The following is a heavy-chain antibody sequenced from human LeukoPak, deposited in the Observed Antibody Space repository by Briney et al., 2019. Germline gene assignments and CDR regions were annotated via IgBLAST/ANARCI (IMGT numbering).Heavy chain of an antibody. CDR3: ARLKYYGSGNLYYFDY. CDR2: INHSGST. Sequence: SETLSLTCAVYGGSFSGYYWSWIRQPPGKGLEWIGEINHSGSTNYNPSLRSRVTISVDTSKNQFSLKLSSVTAADTAVYYCARLKYYGSGNLYYFDYWGQGTLVTVSS. V-gene: IGHV4-34*01. CDR1: GGSFSGYY. J-gene: IGHJ4*02. D-gene: IGHD3-10*01.